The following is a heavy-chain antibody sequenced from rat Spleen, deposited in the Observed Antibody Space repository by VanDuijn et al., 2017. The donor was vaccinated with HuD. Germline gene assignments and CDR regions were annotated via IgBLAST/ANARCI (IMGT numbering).Heavy chain of an antibody. J-gene: IGHJ1*01. CDR2: IIYDGSRT. V-gene: IGHV5S10*01. CDR3: ATQSDILRVYPYLYVDF. Sequence: EVQLVESGGGLVQPGRSLKLSCAASGFTFSDYNMAWVRQAPKKGLEWVATIIYDGSRTYYRDSVKGRFTIPRDNAKSTLYLQMDSLRYEDTATYDCATQSDILRVYPYLYVDFWGPGTMVTVSS. CDR1: GFTFSDYN. D-gene: IGHD1-9*01.